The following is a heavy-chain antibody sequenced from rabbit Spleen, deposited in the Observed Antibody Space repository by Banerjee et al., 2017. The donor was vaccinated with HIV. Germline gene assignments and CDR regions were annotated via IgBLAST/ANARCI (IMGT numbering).Heavy chain of an antibody. Sequence: QEQLVESGGGLVQPEGSLTLTCTASGFSFSSSYYMCWVRQAPGKGLEWIGCIYTSSGRTWYASWVNGRFTISKTSSTTVTLQMTSLTAADTATYFCARRIVDVTYYINLWGPGTLVTVS. J-gene: IGHJ4*01. CDR2: IYTSSGRT. CDR3: ARRIVDVTYYINL. V-gene: IGHV1S45*01. D-gene: IGHD1-1*01. CDR1: GFSFSSSYY.